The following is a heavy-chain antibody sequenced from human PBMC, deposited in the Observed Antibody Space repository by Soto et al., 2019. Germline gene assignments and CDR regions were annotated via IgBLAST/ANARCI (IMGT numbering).Heavy chain of an antibody. V-gene: IGHV1-69*13. Sequence: SVKVSCKAAGGTINKNAIDWVRQVPGQGLQWVGGTVPLFGKANYAQKFQGRVIITADEATNTAYMELRSLRSEDTAVYYCARQLDYETSGYYYAYWGQGTLVTVSS. CDR2: TVPLFGKA. D-gene: IGHD3-22*01. CDR1: GGTINKNA. J-gene: IGHJ4*02. CDR3: ARQLDYETSGYYYAY.